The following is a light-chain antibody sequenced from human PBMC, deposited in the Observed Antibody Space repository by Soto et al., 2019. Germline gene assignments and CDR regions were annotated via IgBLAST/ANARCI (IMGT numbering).Light chain of an antibody. CDR3: CSDAGSLTWV. V-gene: IGLV2-23*02. CDR1: SSDVGSHNF. Sequence: QSVLTQPASVSGSPGQSITISCTGTSSDVGSHNFVSWYQQHPGKAPKLMIYGVRERPSGVSNRFSGSKSGNTASQTISGLQAEDEADYYCCSDAGSLTWVFGGGTKLTVL. CDR2: GVR. J-gene: IGLJ3*02.